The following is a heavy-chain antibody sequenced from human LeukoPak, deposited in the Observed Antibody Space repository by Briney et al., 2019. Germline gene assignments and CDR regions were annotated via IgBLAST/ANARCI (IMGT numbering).Heavy chain of an antibody. J-gene: IGHJ4*02. V-gene: IGHV1-69*06. CDR3: ARRRDLYSGSYYPFDY. D-gene: IGHD1-26*01. Sequence: ASVKVSCKASGGTFSSYAISWVRQAPGQGLEWMGGIIPIFGTANYAQKFQGRVTITADKSTSTAYMELSSLKASDTAMYYCARRRDLYSGSYYPFDYWGQGTLVTVSS. CDR1: GGTFSSYA. CDR2: IIPIFGTA.